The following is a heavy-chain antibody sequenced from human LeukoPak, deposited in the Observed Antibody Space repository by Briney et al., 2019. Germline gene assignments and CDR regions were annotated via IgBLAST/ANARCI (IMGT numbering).Heavy chain of an antibody. CDR2: ISYGGSNK. J-gene: IGHJ4*02. Sequence: QPGGSLRLSCAASGFNFSSYAMHWVRQAPGKGLQWVSFISYGGSNKYYADSVKGRFTMSRDNSKNTLYLQMNSLRVEDTAVYYCARLRGSRSPDLDYWGQGTLVSVSS. CDR1: GFNFSSYA. CDR3: ARLRGSRSPDLDY. V-gene: IGHV3-30-3*01.